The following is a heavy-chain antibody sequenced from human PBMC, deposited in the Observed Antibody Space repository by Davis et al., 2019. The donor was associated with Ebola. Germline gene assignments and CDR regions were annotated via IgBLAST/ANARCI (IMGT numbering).Heavy chain of an antibody. D-gene: IGHD6-6*01. Sequence: GGSLRLSCRVSGFTLGDYALNWVRQAPGKGLEWVGFIRSKAYGGKPAYAESVKGRFTISRDDSKSIAYLQMDSLKIEDTAVYYCSRDLKQRPPSYYDGMGVWGQGTSVTVSS. CDR3: SRDLKQRPPSYYDGMGV. J-gene: IGHJ6*02. CDR2: IRSKAYGGKP. CDR1: GFTLGDYA. V-gene: IGHV3-49*04.